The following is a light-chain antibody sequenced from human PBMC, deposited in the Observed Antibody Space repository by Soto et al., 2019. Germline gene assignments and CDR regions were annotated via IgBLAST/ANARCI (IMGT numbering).Light chain of an antibody. Sequence: QSVLTQPPSASGTPGQRVTISCSGSSSNIGSNAVSWYQHFPGTAHKVLIYSDDQRPSGVPDRFSVSKSGTSASLAISGLRAEDEADSFCAAWGDSMNTWVFGGGTKLTVL. CDR2: SDD. V-gene: IGLV1-44*01. CDR3: AAWGDSMNTWV. J-gene: IGLJ3*02. CDR1: SSNIGSNA.